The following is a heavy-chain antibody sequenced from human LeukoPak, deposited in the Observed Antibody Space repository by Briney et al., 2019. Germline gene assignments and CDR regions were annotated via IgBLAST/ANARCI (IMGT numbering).Heavy chain of an antibody. D-gene: IGHD4-17*01. CDR1: GGTFSSYG. Sequence: SVKVSCKASGGTFSSYGISWVRQAPGQGLEWMGRIIPILGRASYAQKFQDTVTITADKSTSTAYMELNSLRSEDTAVYYCAREGYGDYYLDYWGQGTLVTVSS. CDR2: IIPILGRA. CDR3: AREGYGDYYLDY. J-gene: IGHJ4*02. V-gene: IGHV1-69*04.